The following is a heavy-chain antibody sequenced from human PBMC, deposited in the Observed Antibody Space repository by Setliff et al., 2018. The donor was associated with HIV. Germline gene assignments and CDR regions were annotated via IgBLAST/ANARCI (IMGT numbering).Heavy chain of an antibody. CDR3: ARGGDSRVVVVAAILYYFDY. D-gene: IGHD2-15*01. CDR2: INAGNGNT. Sequence: ASVKVSCKASGYTFTSYAMHWVRQAPGQRLEWMGWINAGNGNTKYSQKFQDRVTITRDTSASTAYMELSSLRSEDTAVYYCARGGDSRVVVVAAILYYFDYWGQGTLVTSPQ. J-gene: IGHJ4*02. CDR1: GYTFTSYA. V-gene: IGHV1-3*01.